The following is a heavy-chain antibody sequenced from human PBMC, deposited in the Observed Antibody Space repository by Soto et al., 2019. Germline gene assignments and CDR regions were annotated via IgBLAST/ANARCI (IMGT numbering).Heavy chain of an antibody. CDR3: AREGYCSRGSCALYDHDYFGMEV. V-gene: IGHV1-18*01. D-gene: IGHD2-15*01. J-gene: IGHJ6*02. Sequence: ASVKVSCKASGYTFSRYGLSWVRQAPGQGLEWMGWISTYNSKTKYAQRLEVRVTMTTDPSTSTAYMELRRLTSDDTAVYYCAREGYCSRGSCALYDHDYFGMEVWGQGTTVTVS. CDR2: ISTYNSKT. CDR1: GYTFSRYG.